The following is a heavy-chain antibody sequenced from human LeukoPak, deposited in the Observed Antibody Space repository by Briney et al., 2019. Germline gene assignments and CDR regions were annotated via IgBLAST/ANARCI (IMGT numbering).Heavy chain of an antibody. CDR3: ARGMITFGGVIPDFDY. D-gene: IGHD3-16*02. CDR1: GGSLSNYY. J-gene: IGHJ4*02. V-gene: IGHV4-59*01. CDR2: ISYSGSA. Sequence: PSETLSLTCTVSGGSLSNYYWTWIRQPPGKGLEWIGYISYSGSANYNPSLKSRLTISVDTSKNQFSLKLSSVTAADTAVYYCARGMITFGGVIPDFDYWGQGTLVTVSS.